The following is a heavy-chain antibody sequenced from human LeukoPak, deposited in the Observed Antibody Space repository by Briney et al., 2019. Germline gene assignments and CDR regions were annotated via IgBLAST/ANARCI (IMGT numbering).Heavy chain of an antibody. CDR2: ISGSGGST. CDR1: GFTFSSYG. Sequence: GGSLRLSRAASGFTFSSYGMSWVRQAPGKGLEWVSAISGSGGSTYYADSVKGRFTISRDNSKNTLYLQLNSLRAEDTAVYYCAKDRPSVAQYYFDYWGQGTLVTVSS. CDR3: AKDRPSVAQYYFDY. V-gene: IGHV3-23*01. D-gene: IGHD6-19*01. J-gene: IGHJ4*02.